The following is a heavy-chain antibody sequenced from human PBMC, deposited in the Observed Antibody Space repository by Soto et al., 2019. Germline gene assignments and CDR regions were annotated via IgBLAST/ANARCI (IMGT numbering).Heavy chain of an antibody. CDR1: GYSFTSYW. CDR2: IYPGDSDT. D-gene: IGHD6-19*01. Sequence: PGESLKISCKGSGYSFTSYWIGWVRQMPGKGLEWMGIIYPGDSDTRHSPSFQGQVTISADKSISTAYLQWSSLKASDTAMYYCALASFSGWDVFDIWGQGTMVTVSS. J-gene: IGHJ3*02. CDR3: ALASFSGWDVFDI. V-gene: IGHV5-51*01.